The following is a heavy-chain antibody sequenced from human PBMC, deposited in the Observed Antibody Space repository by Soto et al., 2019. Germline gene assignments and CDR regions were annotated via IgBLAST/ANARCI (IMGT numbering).Heavy chain of an antibody. J-gene: IGHJ4*02. CDR1: GGSISSYY. Sequence: SETLSLTCTVSGGSISSYYWSWIRQPPGKGLEWIGYIYYSGSTNYNPSLKSRVTISVDTSKNQFSLKMSSVTAADTAVYYCARLATRYYYDYWGQGTLVTGSS. CDR2: IYYSGST. D-gene: IGHD1-1*01. CDR3: ARLATRYYYDY. V-gene: IGHV4-59*01.